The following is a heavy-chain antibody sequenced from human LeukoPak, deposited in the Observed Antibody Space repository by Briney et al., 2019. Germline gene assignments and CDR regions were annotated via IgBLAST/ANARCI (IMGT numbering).Heavy chain of an antibody. D-gene: IGHD3-22*01. CDR3: ASSGGGITTTIYYFDY. CDR1: GGTFSSYA. J-gene: IGHJ4*02. Sequence: ASVKVSCKASGGTFSSYAISWVRQAPGQGLEWMGGIIPIFGTANYAKKFQGRVTITPDESTSTAYIELSSLRSEDTAVYYCASSGGGITTTIYYFDYWGQGTLVTVSS. V-gene: IGHV1-69*13. CDR2: IIPIFGTA.